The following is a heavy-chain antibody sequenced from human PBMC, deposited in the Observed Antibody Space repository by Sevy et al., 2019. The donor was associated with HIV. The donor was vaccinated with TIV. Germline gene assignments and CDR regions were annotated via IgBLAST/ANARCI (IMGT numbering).Heavy chain of an antibody. V-gene: IGHV3-21*01. J-gene: IGHJ4*02. CDR1: GLTVSSNY. Sequence: GGSLRLSCAVSGLTVSSNYMSWVRQAPGKGLEWVSSISSSSSYIYYADSVKGRFTISRDNAKNSLYLQMNSLRAEDTAVYYCARDQDIVVVVAAVDYWGQGTLVTVSS. D-gene: IGHD2-15*01. CDR3: ARDQDIVVVVAAVDY. CDR2: ISSSSSYI.